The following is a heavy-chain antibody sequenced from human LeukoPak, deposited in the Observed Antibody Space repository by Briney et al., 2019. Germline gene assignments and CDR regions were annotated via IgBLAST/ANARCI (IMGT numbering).Heavy chain of an antibody. CDR1: GFTFSSYT. CDR2: ISSNGGDT. Sequence: PGGSLRLSCSASGFTFSSYTMHWVRQAPGKGLEYVSGISSNGGDTYYADSVKGRFTISRGNSNNTLYLQMSSLRAEDAAVYYCVKIGGLIAAAADNYFDYRGQGTLVTVSS. D-gene: IGHD6-13*01. CDR3: VKIGGLIAAAADNYFDY. J-gene: IGHJ4*02. V-gene: IGHV3-64D*06.